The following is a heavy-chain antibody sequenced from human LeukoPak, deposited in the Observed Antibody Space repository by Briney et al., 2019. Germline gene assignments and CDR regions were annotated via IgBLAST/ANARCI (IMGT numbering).Heavy chain of an antibody. CDR2: ISSSSSYI. Sequence: GGSLRLSCAASGFTFSSYSMNWVRQAPGKGLEWVSSISSSSSYIYYADSVKGRFTISRDNAKNSLYLQMNSLRAEDTAVYYCARDLEYYDILTGYYSPYGMDVWGQGTTVTVSS. CDR1: GFTFSSYS. D-gene: IGHD3-9*01. V-gene: IGHV3-21*01. CDR3: ARDLEYYDILTGYYSPYGMDV. J-gene: IGHJ6*02.